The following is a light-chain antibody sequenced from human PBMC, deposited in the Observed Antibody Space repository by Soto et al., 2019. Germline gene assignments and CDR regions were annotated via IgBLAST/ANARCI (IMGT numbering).Light chain of an antibody. V-gene: IGLV2-23*02. J-gene: IGLJ2*01. Sequence: QSALTQPASVSGSPGQSITISCTGNNGDVGSYDLVSWYQRYPGEAPKLIIYEVNKRPSGISNRFAGSKSGNTASLTISGLQAEDEAEYACFSYAGSNSLIFGGGTKLTVL. CDR3: FSYAGSNSLI. CDR1: NGDVGSYDL. CDR2: EVN.